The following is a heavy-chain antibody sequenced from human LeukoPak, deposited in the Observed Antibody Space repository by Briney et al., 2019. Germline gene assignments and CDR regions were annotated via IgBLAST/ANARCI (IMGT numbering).Heavy chain of an antibody. CDR2: ISSSSSYI. CDR3: ARGPRIAAAGIDY. J-gene: IGHJ4*02. D-gene: IGHD6-13*01. CDR1: GFTFSSYS. V-gene: IGHV3-21*01. Sequence: KPGGSLRLSCAASGFTFSSYSMTWVRQAPGKGLEWVSSISSSSSYIYYADSVKGRFTISRDNAKNSLYLQMNSLRAEDTAVYYCARGPRIAAAGIDYWGQGTLVTVSS.